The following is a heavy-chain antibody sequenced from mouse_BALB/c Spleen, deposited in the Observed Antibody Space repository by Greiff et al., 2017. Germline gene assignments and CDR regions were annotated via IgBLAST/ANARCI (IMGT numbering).Heavy chain of an antibody. D-gene: IGHD1-2*01. V-gene: IGHV2-2*02. CDR3: ARMTTATGYAMDY. CDR1: GFSLTSYG. J-gene: IGHJ4*01. CDR2: IWSGGST. Sequence: QVQLQQSGPGLVQPSQSLSITCTVSGFSLTSYGVHWVRQSPGKGLEWLGVIWSGGSTDYNAAFISRLSISKDNSKSQVFFKMNSLQANDTAIYYCARMTTATGYAMDYWGQGTSVTVSS.